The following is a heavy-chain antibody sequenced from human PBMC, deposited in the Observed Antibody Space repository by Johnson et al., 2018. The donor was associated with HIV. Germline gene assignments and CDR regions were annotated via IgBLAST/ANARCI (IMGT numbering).Heavy chain of an antibody. CDR3: AKGRYSSSWYLAGAFDI. D-gene: IGHD6-13*01. V-gene: IGHV3-23*04. J-gene: IGHJ3*02. Sequence: EVQLVESGGGLVQPGGSLRLSCAASRFTFTYYDMHSVRQPIGEGLEWVSGISGSGGSTYYADSVKGQFTISRDNSKNTLYLQMNSLRAEDTAIYYCAKGRYSSSWYLAGAFDIWGQGTMVTVSS. CDR1: RFTFTYYD. CDR2: ISGSGGST.